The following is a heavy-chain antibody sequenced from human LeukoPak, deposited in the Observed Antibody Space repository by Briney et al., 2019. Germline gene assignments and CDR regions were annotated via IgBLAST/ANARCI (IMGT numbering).Heavy chain of an antibody. D-gene: IGHD2-15*01. J-gene: IGHJ3*02. CDR1: GFTFSSYS. CDR3: ARGGYCSGGSCYLGAFDI. V-gene: IGHV3-48*01. Sequence: GGSLRLSCAASGFTFSSYSMNWVRQAPGKGLEWVSYISSSSSTIYYTDSGKGRFTISRDISKNTLYLQMNSLRAEDTAVYYCARGGYCSGGSCYLGAFDIWGQGTMVTVSS. CDR2: ISSSSSTI.